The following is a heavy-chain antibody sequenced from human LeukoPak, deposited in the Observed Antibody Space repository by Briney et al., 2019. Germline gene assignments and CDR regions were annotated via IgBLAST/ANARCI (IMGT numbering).Heavy chain of an antibody. CDR3: ARGAVDTAMVTFFDY. J-gene: IGHJ4*02. CDR2: INHSGST. V-gene: IGHV4-34*01. Sequence: PSETLSLTCAVSGGSFSGYYWGWIRPPPGKGLEWIGEINHSGSTNYNPSLKSRVTISVDTPKNQFSLKLSSVTAADTAVYYCARGAVDTAMVTFFDYWGQGTLVTVSS. CDR1: GGSFSGYY. D-gene: IGHD5-18*01.